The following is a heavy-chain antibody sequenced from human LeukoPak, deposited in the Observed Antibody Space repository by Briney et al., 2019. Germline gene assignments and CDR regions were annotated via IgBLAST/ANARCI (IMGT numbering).Heavy chain of an antibody. Sequence: ASVKVSCKASGYTFTGYYMHWLRQAPGQGLEWMGWINPNSGGTNYAQKFQGRVTMTRDTSISTAYMELSRLRSDDTAGYSFRKDFSFPPPGKKNRGPLDLWGQGTLVTVSS. J-gene: IGHJ5*02. CDR1: GYTFTGYY. D-gene: IGHD7-27*01. CDR3: RKDFSFPPPGKKNRGPLDL. CDR2: INPNSGGT. V-gene: IGHV1-2*02.